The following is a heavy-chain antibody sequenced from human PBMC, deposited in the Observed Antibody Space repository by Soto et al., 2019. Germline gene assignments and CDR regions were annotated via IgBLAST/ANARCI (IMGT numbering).Heavy chain of an antibody. CDR1: GYTFTSYG. CDR2: ISAYNGNT. Sequence: ASVKVSCKASGYTFTSYGISWVRQAPGQGLEWMGWISAYNGNTNYAQKLQGRVTMTTDTSTSTAYMELRSLRSDDTAVYCCARAQQLEDWFDPWGQGTLVTVSS. CDR3: ARAQQLEDWFDP. V-gene: IGHV1-18*01. J-gene: IGHJ5*02. D-gene: IGHD6-13*01.